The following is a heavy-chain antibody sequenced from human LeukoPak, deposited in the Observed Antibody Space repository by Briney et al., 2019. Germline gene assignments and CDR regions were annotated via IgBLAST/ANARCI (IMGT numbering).Heavy chain of an antibody. D-gene: IGHD3-9*01. CDR2: INHNGNVN. CDR1: GFTFSSYW. Sequence: GGSLRLSCAASGFTFSSYWMNWARQAPGKGLEWVASINHNGNVNYYVDSVKGRFTISRDNAKNSLYLQMNSLRAEDTAVYYCAREHGLRYFDWFFDYWGQGTLVTVSS. CDR3: AREHGLRYFDWFFDY. V-gene: IGHV3-7*03. J-gene: IGHJ4*02.